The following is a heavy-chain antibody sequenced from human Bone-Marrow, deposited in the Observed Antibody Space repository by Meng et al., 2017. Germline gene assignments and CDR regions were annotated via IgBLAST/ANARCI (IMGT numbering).Heavy chain of an antibody. CDR3: ARAGGVAVAGIFLGFDP. V-gene: IGHV4-4*07. CDR2: IYTSGST. D-gene: IGHD6-19*01. Sequence: LQGSGRGRVKRSGTLSCTCTASGGSISSYLWSWTRQPAGKGLEWIGRIYTSGSTNYNPSLKSRVTMSVDTSKNQFSLKLSSVTAADTAVYYCARAGGVAVAGIFLGFDPWGQGTLVTVSS. CDR1: GGSISSYL. J-gene: IGHJ5*02.